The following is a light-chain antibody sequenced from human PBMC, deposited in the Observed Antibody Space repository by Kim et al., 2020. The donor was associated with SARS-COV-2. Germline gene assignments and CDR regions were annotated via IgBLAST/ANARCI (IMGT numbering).Light chain of an antibody. J-gene: IGKJ2*01. CDR2: DAS. V-gene: IGKV1D-12*01. Sequence: ASVGDRVTSTCRASQDISSWLSWYQQKPGKAPKVLIYDASNLQSGVPSRFSGSGSGTDFTLTISSLQPEDFATYYCQQANSFPITFGEGTRLEIK. CDR3: QQANSFPIT. CDR1: QDISSW.